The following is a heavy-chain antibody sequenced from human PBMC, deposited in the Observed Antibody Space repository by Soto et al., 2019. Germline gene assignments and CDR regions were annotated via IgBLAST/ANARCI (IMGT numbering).Heavy chain of an antibody. CDR2: INPSGGTS. Sequence: VPCKSSGGAYSTYAISCVRQAPGQGLEWMGVINPSGGTSTSAQKFQGRVTMTTDTSTSTAYMELRSLRSDDTAVYYCARGGPYNWNPEGPWGQGTLVTVSS. D-gene: IGHD1-20*01. J-gene: IGHJ5*02. CDR3: ARGGPYNWNPEGP. CDR1: GGAYSTYA. V-gene: IGHV1-69*05.